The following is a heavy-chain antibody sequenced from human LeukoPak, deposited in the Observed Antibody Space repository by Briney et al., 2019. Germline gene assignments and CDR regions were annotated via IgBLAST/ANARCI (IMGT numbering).Heavy chain of an antibody. Sequence: GGSLILSCAASGFTFSSYAMSWVRQAPGKGLEWVSAISGSGGSTYYADSVKGRFTISRDNSKNTLYLQMNSLRAEDTAVYYCARDSRIVVVNGGYAFDIWGQGTMVTVSS. D-gene: IGHD3-22*01. CDR2: ISGSGGST. CDR1: GFTFSSYA. V-gene: IGHV3-23*01. J-gene: IGHJ3*02. CDR3: ARDSRIVVVNGGYAFDI.